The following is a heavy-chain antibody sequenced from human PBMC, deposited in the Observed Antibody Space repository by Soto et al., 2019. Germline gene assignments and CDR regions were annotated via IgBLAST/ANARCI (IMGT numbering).Heavy chain of an antibody. J-gene: IGHJ1*01. Sequence: PSETLSLTCTVSGGSISSSSYYWGWIRQPPGKGLEWIGSIYYSGSTYYNPSLKSRVTISVDTSKNQFSLKLSSVTAADTAVYYCARLSAAGTIQHWGQGTLVTVSS. CDR2: IYYSGST. CDR3: ARLSAAGTIQH. CDR1: GGSISSSSYY. D-gene: IGHD6-13*01. V-gene: IGHV4-39*01.